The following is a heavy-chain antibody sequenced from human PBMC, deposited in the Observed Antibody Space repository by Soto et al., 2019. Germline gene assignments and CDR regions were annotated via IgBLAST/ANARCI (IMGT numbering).Heavy chain of an antibody. CDR3: ARDYEGSGGSCCWFDP. Sequence: QVQLQESGPGLVKPSQTLSLTCTVSGGSISSGGYYWSWIRQHPGKGLEWIGYIYYSGSTYYNPSLKSRVTISVDTSKKQFSLKLGSVTAADTAVYYCARDYEGSGGSCCWFDPWGQGTLVTVSS. V-gene: IGHV4-31*03. CDR2: IYYSGST. CDR1: GGSISSGGYY. D-gene: IGHD2-15*01. J-gene: IGHJ5*02.